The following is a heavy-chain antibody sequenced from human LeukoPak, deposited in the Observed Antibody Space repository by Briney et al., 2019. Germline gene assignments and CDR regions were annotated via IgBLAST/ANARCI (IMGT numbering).Heavy chain of an antibody. J-gene: IGHJ4*02. CDR1: GGSITGYF. D-gene: IGHD3-16*01. CDR2: IYYDGST. Sequence: SETGSLICTVSGGSITGYFWSWIRQSPGKGLEWIGYIYYDGSTDYSPSLKRRLTISLDTSDNQISLKLTSVTAADTAVYYCARHYVFVLGGSSFDYWGQGTLVTVSS. CDR3: ARHYVFVLGGSSFDY. V-gene: IGHV4-59*08.